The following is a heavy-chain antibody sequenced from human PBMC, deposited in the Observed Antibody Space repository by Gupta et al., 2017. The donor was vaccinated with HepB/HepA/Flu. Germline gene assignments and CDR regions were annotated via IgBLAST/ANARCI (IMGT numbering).Heavy chain of an antibody. CDR2: IYPSDLDT. D-gene: IGHD1-26*01. Sequence: EVQLVQSGAEVKKPGESLKISCTGSGYSFTQSWIAWVRQMPGKGLEWMGFIYPSDLDTRYSPSFQGQVSISVDKSISTAYLQFNRLKASDTATYYCARHQGKVGVTGYFQEWGQGTLVTVS. CDR1: GYSFTQSW. CDR3: ARHQGKVGVTGYFQE. V-gene: IGHV5-51*01. J-gene: IGHJ1*01.